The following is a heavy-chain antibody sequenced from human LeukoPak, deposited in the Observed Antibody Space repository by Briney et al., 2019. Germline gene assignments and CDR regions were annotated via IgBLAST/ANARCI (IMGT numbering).Heavy chain of an antibody. V-gene: IGHV1-2*06. Sequence: EASVTVSCKASGYTFTDYYMHWVRQAPGQGLEWMGRINPNSGGTNYAHKFQGRDTMTRDTSISTAYMELSRRRTVDTAVYYCARGIQLWYVWDYWGQGTLVTVSS. J-gene: IGHJ4*02. D-gene: IGHD5-18*01. CDR2: INPNSGGT. CDR3: ARGIQLWYVWDY. CDR1: GYTFTDYY.